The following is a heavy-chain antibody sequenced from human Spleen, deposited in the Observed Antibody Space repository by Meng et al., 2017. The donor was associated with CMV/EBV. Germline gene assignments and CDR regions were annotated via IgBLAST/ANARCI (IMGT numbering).Heavy chain of an antibody. CDR2: IIVSDDTP. CDR3: AKVSGVGAYRPFDF. V-gene: IGHV3-23*01. D-gene: IGHD1-26*01. CDR1: GFAFSSYD. J-gene: IGHJ5*01. Sequence: SGFAFSSYDMTWVRQAPGKGLEWVSLIIVSDDTPYYADSVKGRFTISRDNSKNTLYLQMNSLRAEDTAVYYCAKVSGVGAYRPFDFWGQGTLVTVSS.